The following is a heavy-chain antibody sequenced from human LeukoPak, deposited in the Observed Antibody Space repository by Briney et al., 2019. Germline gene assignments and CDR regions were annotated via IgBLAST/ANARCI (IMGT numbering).Heavy chain of an antibody. D-gene: IGHD4-11*01. CDR1: SYSISSGYY. CDR3: AGYGNYWDWYFDL. Sequence: PSETLSLTCTVSSYSISSGYYWGWIRQPPGKGLEWIGSIYQSGSTYYNPSLKSRVTISIDTSKNQISLRLTSVTAADTAVYYCAGYGNYWDWYFDLWGRGTLVTVSS. J-gene: IGHJ2*01. V-gene: IGHV4-38-2*02. CDR2: IYQSGST.